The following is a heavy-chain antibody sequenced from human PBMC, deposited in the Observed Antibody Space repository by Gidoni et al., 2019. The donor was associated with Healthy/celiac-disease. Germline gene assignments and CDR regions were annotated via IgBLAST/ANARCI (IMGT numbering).Heavy chain of an antibody. CDR1: GYTFTSYA. J-gene: IGHJ4*02. V-gene: IGHV1-3*01. CDR3: AGGRLGCSGGSCYSRIWYFDY. D-gene: IGHD2-15*01. CDR2: INAGNGNT. Sequence: QVQLVQSGAEVKKPGALVKVSCKASGYTFTSYAMHWVRQAPGQRLEWMGWINAGNGNTKYSQKFQGRVTITRDTSASTAYMELSSLRSEDTAVYYCAGGRLGCSGGSCYSRIWYFDYWGQGTLVTVSS.